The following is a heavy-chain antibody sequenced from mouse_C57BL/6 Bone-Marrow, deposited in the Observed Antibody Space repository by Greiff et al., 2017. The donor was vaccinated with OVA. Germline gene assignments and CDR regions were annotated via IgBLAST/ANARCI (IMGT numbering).Heavy chain of an antibody. Sequence: QVQLKQSGAELVKPGASVKISCKASGYAFSSYWMNWVKQRPGKGLEWIGQIYPGDGDTNYNGKFKGKATLTADKSSSTAYMQLSSLTSEDSAVYFCASEALGDYDECFAYWGQGTLVTVSA. CDR3: ASEALGDYDECFAY. CDR1: GYAFSSYW. D-gene: IGHD2-4*01. CDR2: IYPGDGDT. J-gene: IGHJ3*01. V-gene: IGHV1-80*01.